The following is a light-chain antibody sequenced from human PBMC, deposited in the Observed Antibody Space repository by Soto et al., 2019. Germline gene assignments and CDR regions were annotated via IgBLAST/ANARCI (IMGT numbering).Light chain of an antibody. CDR1: QSINIY. Sequence: EIVLTQSPAALSLSPGGRATLSCRVSQSINIYLAWYQQKLGQAPRLLIYDASIRATGIPARFSGSGSGTDFTLTMIRLEPEDFGVYYCQQRYSWPLTFGGGTKVEIK. V-gene: IGKV3-11*01. J-gene: IGKJ4*01. CDR2: DAS. CDR3: QQRYSWPLT.